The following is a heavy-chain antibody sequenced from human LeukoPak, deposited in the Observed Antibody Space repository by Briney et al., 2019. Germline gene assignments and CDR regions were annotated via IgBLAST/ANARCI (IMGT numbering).Heavy chain of an antibody. J-gene: IGHJ4*02. D-gene: IGHD6-19*01. CDR1: GFTFSSYA. V-gene: IGHV3-23*01. CDR3: AKSPYSSGWYYFDY. Sequence: PGASLRLSCAASGFTFSSYAMSWVRQAPGKGLEWVSAISSSAGSTYYADSVKGRSTISRDNSKNTLYLQMNSLRAEDTALYYCAKSPYSSGWYYFDYWGQGTLVTVSS. CDR2: ISSSAGST.